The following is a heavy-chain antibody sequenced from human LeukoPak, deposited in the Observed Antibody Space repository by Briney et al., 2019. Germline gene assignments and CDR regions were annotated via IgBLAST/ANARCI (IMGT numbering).Heavy chain of an antibody. J-gene: IGHJ4*02. CDR1: VFTFSGHW. CDR2: INQGGSDK. CDR3: TRDRSRAEDD. Sequence: GGSLRLSCAASVFTFSGHWMSWVRQAPGKGLEWVANINQGGSDKYYVDSVKGRFTISRDNANNLLYLQMNSLRGEDTAVYYCTRDRSRAEDDWGQGTLVTVSS. V-gene: IGHV3-7*01. D-gene: IGHD1-14*01.